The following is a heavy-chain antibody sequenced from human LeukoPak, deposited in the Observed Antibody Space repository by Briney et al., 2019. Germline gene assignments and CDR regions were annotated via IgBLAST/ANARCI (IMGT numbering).Heavy chain of an antibody. Sequence: GGSLRLSCAASGFTFSSYAMHWVRQAPGKGLEWVAGISYDGSNKYYADSVKGRFTISRDNSKNTLYLQMNSLRAEDTAVYYCARGKGCSSTSCPGGYFDLWGRGTLVTVSS. J-gene: IGHJ2*01. CDR3: ARGKGCSSTSCPGGYFDL. V-gene: IGHV3-30*04. CDR1: GFTFSSYA. D-gene: IGHD2-2*01. CDR2: ISYDGSNK.